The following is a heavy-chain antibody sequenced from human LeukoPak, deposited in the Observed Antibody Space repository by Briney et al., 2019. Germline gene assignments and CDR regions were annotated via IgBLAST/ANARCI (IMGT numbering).Heavy chain of an antibody. D-gene: IGHD3-10*01. V-gene: IGHV4-34*01. CDR1: GGSFSGYY. Sequence: PSETLSLTCAVYGGSFSGYYWSWIRQPPGKGLEWIGEINHSGSTNYNPSLKSRVTISVDTSKNQFSLKLSSVTAADTAVYCCARVWVTMVRGVIYQPYYFDYWGQGTLVTVSS. CDR3: ARVWVTMVRGVIYQPYYFDY. J-gene: IGHJ4*02. CDR2: INHSGST.